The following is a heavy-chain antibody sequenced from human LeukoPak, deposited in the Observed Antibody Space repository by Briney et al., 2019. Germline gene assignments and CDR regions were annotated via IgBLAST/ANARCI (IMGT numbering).Heavy chain of an antibody. CDR1: GYTFTSYD. V-gene: IGHV1-8*01. CDR2: MNPNSGNT. CDR3: ARGHYYGYYFDY. J-gene: IGHJ4*02. Sequence: GASVKVSCKASGYTFTSYDINWVRQATGQGLEWMGWMNPNSGNTGYAQKFQGRVTMTRNTSISTAYMEPSSLRSEDTAVYYCARGHYYGYYFDYWGQGTLVTVSP. D-gene: IGHD3-10*01.